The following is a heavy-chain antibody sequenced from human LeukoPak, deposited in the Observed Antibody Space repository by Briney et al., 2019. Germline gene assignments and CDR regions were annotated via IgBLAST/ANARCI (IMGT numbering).Heavy chain of an antibody. CDR2: IRYDGSNK. V-gene: IGHV3-30*02. Sequence: GESLRLSCAASGFTFSSYGMHWVRQAPGKGLEWVAFIRYDGSNKYYADSVKGRFTISRDNSKNTLYLQMNSLRAEDTAVYYCAKDPWDYVWGSYRYTGFDYWGQGTLVTVSS. CDR3: AKDPWDYVWGSYRYTGFDY. J-gene: IGHJ4*02. D-gene: IGHD3-16*02. CDR1: GFTFSSYG.